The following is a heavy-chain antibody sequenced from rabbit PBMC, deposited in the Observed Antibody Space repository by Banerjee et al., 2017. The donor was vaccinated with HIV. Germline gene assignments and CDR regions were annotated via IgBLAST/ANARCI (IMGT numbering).Heavy chain of an antibody. CDR2: IYGGSSGYT. Sequence: QEQLVESGGGLVQPEGSLTLTCEASGFSFSYNDYMCWVRQAPGKGPEWIACIYGGSSGYTYYASWAKGRFTISKTSSTTVTLQMTSLTAADTATYFCARGADNTYYTPFNLWGPGTLVTVS. V-gene: IGHV1S45*01. D-gene: IGHD8-1*01. J-gene: IGHJ4*01. CDR1: GFSFSYNDY. CDR3: ARGADNTYYTPFNL.